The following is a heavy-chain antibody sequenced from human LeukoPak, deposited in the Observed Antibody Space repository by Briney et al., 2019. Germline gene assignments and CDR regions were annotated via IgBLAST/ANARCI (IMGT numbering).Heavy chain of an antibody. CDR3: AKDRAKAVAGNNWFDP. D-gene: IGHD6-19*01. CDR1: GFTFDDYA. V-gene: IGHV3-9*01. J-gene: IGHJ5*02. Sequence: HTGGSLRLSCAASGFTFDDYAMHWVRQAPGKGLEWVSGISWNSGSIGYADSVKGRLTISRDNAKNSLYLQMNSLRAEDTALYYCAKDRAKAVAGNNWFDPWGQGTLVTVSS. CDR2: ISWNSGSI.